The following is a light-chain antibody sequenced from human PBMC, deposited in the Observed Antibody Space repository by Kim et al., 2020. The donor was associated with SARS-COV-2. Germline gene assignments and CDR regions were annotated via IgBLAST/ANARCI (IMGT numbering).Light chain of an antibody. CDR3: LQYNNWPRT. J-gene: IGKJ2*01. Sequence: SVSPGERATLSCRASQSVSFHLAWYQHKPGLAPRLLIYGASNRATDVPDRFGGSGSGTDFILTISSLQSEDFAVYYCLQYNNWPRTFGQGTKLEI. CDR2: GAS. CDR1: QSVSFH. V-gene: IGKV3-15*01.